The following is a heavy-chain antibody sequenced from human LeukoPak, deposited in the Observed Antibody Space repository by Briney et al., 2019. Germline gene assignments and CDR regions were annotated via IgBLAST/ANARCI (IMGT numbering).Heavy chain of an antibody. CDR2: VSGSGGNT. CDR3: AKDGGGCSYDRYYFDY. J-gene: IGHJ4*02. V-gene: IGHV3-23*01. Sequence: GRSLRLSCPASALTFSRYAMSWVRQPPGKGLEWASAVSGSGGNTHYADSVKGPFTISRDNTKTTLYLQMNSLRAEDTDVYYCAKDGGGCSYDRYYFDYWGQGTLVTVSS. CDR1: ALTFSRYA. D-gene: IGHD5-18*01.